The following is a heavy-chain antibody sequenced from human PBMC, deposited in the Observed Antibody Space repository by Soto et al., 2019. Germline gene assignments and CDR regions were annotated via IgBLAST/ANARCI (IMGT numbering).Heavy chain of an antibody. D-gene: IGHD3-10*01. Sequence: QVQLVQSGAEVKKPGASVKVSCKASGYTFTSYGISWVRQAPGQGLEWMGWISAYNGNTNYAQKLQGRVTMTTDTSTSTAYMELRSLRSDDTAVYYCARVGATYYYGSGSYSKWFDPWGQGTLVTVSS. CDR1: GYTFTSYG. J-gene: IGHJ5*02. CDR2: ISAYNGNT. CDR3: ARVGATYYYGSGSYSKWFDP. V-gene: IGHV1-18*01.